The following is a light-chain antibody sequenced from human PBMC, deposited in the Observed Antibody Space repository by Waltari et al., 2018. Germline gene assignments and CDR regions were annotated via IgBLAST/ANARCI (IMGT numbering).Light chain of an antibody. CDR1: STDVGSYNY. Sequence: QSALTQPAPVSGSPGQSITIPCTGTSTDVGSYNYVSWYQQYPGKAPQLIIYDVTQRPSGISNRFSGSKSGNTASLTISGLQAEDEADYFCNSHSTTTPVVFGGGTKVTVL. CDR2: DVT. J-gene: IGLJ2*01. CDR3: NSHSTTTPVV. V-gene: IGLV2-14*03.